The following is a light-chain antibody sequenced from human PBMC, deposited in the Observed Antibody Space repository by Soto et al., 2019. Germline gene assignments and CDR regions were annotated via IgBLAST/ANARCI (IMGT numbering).Light chain of an antibody. Sequence: DIQMTQSPSSLSASVGDRVTITCRASQSISSYLNWYQQKPGKVPKLLIYAASSLQGGVPSRFSGSGSGTDFTLTISSLQHEDFATYSCQQSFSAPWTLGQGTKVDIK. CDR1: QSISSY. CDR3: QQSFSAPWT. V-gene: IGKV1-39*01. CDR2: AAS. J-gene: IGKJ1*01.